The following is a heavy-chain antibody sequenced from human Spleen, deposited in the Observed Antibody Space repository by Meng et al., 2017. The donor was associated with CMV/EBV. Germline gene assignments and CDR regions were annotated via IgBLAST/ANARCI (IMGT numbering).Heavy chain of an antibody. CDR3: ARVDDFWSGYTFDY. V-gene: IGHV3-7*01. J-gene: IGHJ4*02. D-gene: IGHD3-3*01. CDR1: GFTFSRYW. Sequence: GGSLRLSCAGSGFTFSRYWMTWVRQAPGKGLEWVANIKQDGSETYYVDSVKGRFTIYRDNSKNTLYLQMNSLRAEDTAVYYCARVDDFWSGYTFDYWGQGTLVTVSS. CDR2: IKQDGSET.